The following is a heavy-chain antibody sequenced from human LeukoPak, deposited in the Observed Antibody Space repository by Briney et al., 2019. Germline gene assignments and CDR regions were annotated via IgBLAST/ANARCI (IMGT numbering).Heavy chain of an antibody. CDR3: ARHDVVVVAANDY. CDR1: GGSFSGYY. J-gene: IGHJ4*02. CDR2: INHSGST. V-gene: IGHV4-34*01. Sequence: SETLSLTCAVYGGSFSGYYWSWIRQPLGKGLEWIGEINHSGSTNYNPSLKSRVTISVDTSKNQFSLKLSSVTAADTAVYYCARHDVVVVAANDYWGQGTLVTVSS. D-gene: IGHD2-15*01.